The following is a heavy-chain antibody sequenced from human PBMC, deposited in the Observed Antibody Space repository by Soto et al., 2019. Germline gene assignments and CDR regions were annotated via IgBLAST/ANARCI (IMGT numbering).Heavy chain of an antibody. CDR2: IKWDASEK. Sequence: PGGSLRLSCAASGFTFGSYWMSWVRQAPGKGLEWLATIKWDASEKKYVDSVKGRFTMSRDNAKNSLYLQMDSLRAEDTAVYYSARESAPGSGTSVNHYIDCWGHGTLVTVSS. V-gene: IGHV3-7*01. J-gene: IGHJ4*01. CDR3: ARESAPGSGTSVNHYIDC. D-gene: IGHD3-10*01. CDR1: GFTFGSYW.